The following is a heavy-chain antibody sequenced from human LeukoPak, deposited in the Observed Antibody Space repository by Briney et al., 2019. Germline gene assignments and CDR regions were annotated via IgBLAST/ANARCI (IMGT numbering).Heavy chain of an antibody. J-gene: IGHJ4*02. V-gene: IGHV4-59*01. CDR2: IYYSGST. CDR1: GGSISSYS. CDR3: ARAMDSGDYSFDY. D-gene: IGHD4-17*01. Sequence: SETLSLTCTASGGSISSYSWSWIRQPPGKGLEWIGYIYYSGSTNYNPSLKSRVTISLDTSKSQFSLRVSSVTAADTAVYYCARAMDSGDYSFDYWGQGTLVTVSS.